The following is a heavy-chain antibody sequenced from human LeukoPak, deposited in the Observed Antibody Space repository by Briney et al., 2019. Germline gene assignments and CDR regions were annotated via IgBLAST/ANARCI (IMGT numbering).Heavy chain of an antibody. CDR2: IYTSGST. D-gene: IGHD4-11*01. CDR3: ARQGYSNDVNV. V-gene: IGHV4-4*09. Sequence: SETLSLTCTVSGGSISSYYWSWIRQPPGKGLEWIGYIYTSGSTTYNPSLKSRVTISVDTSKNQFSLKLSSVTAADTAVYYCARQGYSNDVNVWGKGTTVTVSS. CDR1: GGSISSYY. J-gene: IGHJ6*04.